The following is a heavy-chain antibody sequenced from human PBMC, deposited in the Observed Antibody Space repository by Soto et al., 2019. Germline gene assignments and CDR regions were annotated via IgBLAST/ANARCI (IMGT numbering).Heavy chain of an antibody. Sequence: QVQLVQSGAEVKKPGASVKVSCKGSGYTFISYDISWVRQAPGQGLEWMGRISAYNGNTNYAQNLQGRVTLTTDTSTGTAYMELRSLRSDDTAVYYCAINYNTLTGYYRFFNYWGQGTLVTVSS. CDR2: ISAYNGNT. CDR1: GYTFISYD. J-gene: IGHJ4*02. D-gene: IGHD3-9*01. V-gene: IGHV1-18*01. CDR3: AINYNTLTGYYRFFNY.